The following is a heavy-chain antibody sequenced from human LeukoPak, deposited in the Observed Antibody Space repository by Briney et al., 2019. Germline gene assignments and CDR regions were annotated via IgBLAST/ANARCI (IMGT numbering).Heavy chain of an antibody. CDR1: GGSISSYY. CDR3: ARAKSPGSSSWFLGDAFDI. J-gene: IGHJ3*02. D-gene: IGHD6-13*01. V-gene: IGHV4-59*01. CDR2: IYYSGST. Sequence: PSETLSLTCTVSGGSISSYYWSWIRQPPGKGLEWIGYIYYSGSTNYNPSLKSRVTISVDTSKNQFSLKLSSVTAADTAVYYCARAKSPGSSSWFLGDAFDIWGQGTMVTVSS.